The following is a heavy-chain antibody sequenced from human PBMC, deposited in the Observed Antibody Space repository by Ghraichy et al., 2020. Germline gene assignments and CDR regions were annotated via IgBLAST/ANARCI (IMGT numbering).Heavy chain of an antibody. D-gene: IGHD2-15*01. J-gene: IGHJ4*02. CDR2: INPNSGGT. CDR1: GYTFTGYY. Sequence: ASVKVSCKASGYTFTGYYMHWVRQAPGQGLEWMGWINPNSGGTNYAQKFQGWVTMTRETSISTAYMELSRLRSDDTAVYYCARGYCSGGSCYSEFDYWGQGTLVTVSS. CDR3: ARGYCSGGSCYSEFDY. V-gene: IGHV1-2*04.